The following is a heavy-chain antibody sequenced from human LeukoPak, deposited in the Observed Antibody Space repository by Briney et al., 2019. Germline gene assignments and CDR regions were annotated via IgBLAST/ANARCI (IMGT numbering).Heavy chain of an antibody. CDR3: ARDGRGAAAADDPLDI. V-gene: IGHV1-8*01. CDR1: GYTFTNHD. D-gene: IGHD6-13*01. J-gene: IGHJ3*02. Sequence: ASVKVSCKASGYTFTNHDFNWMRQAAGQGLEWLGWMNPRSGSTGYAQKFRGRVTMTRDTSITTAYMELSSLTSEDTAVYYCARDGRGAAAADDPLDIWGQGTTVTV. CDR2: MNPRSGST.